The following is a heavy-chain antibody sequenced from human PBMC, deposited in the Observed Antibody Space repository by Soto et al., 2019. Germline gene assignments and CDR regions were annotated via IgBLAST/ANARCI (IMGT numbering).Heavy chain of an antibody. J-gene: IGHJ6*02. CDR1: GFTFGDYA. CDR2: IRSKAYGGTT. V-gene: IGHV3-49*03. D-gene: IGHD3-10*01. CDR3: TFDHSYGSGSSKSNYGMDV. Sequence: PGGPLRLSCTASGFTFGDYAMSWFRQAPGKGLEWVGFIRSKAYGGTTEYAASVKGRFTISRDDSKSIAYLQMNSLKTEDTAVYYCTFDHSYGSGSSKSNYGMDVWGQGTTVTVSS.